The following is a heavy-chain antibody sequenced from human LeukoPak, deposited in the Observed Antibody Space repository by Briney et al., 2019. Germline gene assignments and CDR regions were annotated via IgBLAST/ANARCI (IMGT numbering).Heavy chain of an antibody. CDR1: GGSFSGYY. CDR2: INHSGST. V-gene: IGHV4-34*01. CDR3: ARHQGIAAARWYFDY. J-gene: IGHJ4*02. Sequence: NPSETLSLTCAVYGGSFSGYYWSWIRQPPGKGLEWIGEINHSGSTNYNPSLKSRVTISVDTSKNQFSLKLSSVTAADTAVYYCARHQGIAAARWYFDYWGQGTLVTVSS. D-gene: IGHD6-13*01.